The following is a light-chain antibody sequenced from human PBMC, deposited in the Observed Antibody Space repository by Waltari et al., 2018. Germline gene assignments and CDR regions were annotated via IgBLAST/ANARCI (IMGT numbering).Light chain of an antibody. Sequence: DILMTQSPSTLSASVGDRVTITCRASQSISSWLAWYQQKPGKAPKLLIYKASSLETGDPSRVSGSGSGTEFTLTISNLQPDDFATYYCQQDNTYSTFGQGTKVEIK. CDR1: QSISSW. V-gene: IGKV1-5*03. CDR2: KAS. J-gene: IGKJ1*01. CDR3: QQDNTYST.